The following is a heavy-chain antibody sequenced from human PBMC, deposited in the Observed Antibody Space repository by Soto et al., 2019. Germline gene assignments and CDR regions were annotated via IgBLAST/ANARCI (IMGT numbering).Heavy chain of an antibody. D-gene: IGHD2-15*01. CDR2: ISSSSSTI. V-gene: IGHV3-48*02. CDR1: GFTFSSYS. CDR3: VRDSLDIVVVVAALDFQH. J-gene: IGHJ1*01. Sequence: EVQLMESGGGLVQPGGSLRLSCAASGFTFSSYSMNWVRQAPGKGLEWVSYISSSSSTIYYADSVKGRFTISRDNAKNSLYLQMNSLRDEDTAVYYCVRDSLDIVVVVAALDFQHWGQGTLVTVSS.